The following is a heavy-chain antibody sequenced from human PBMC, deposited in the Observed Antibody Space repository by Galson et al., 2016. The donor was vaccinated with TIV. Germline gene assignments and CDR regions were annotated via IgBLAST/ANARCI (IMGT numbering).Heavy chain of an antibody. V-gene: IGHV3-74*01. CDR1: GFTFSRYW. D-gene: IGHD2-21*02. Sequence: SLRLSCAASGFTFSRYWMHWVRQGPGKGLEWVGRINTDGSVTTYGDSAKGRFSISRDKAKNTLYLQMNSLRAEDTAVYYCARDTLTNCDTDCYSEAGAFDIWGHGTLVTVSS. J-gene: IGHJ3*02. CDR2: INTDGSVT. CDR3: ARDTLTNCDTDCYSEAGAFDI.